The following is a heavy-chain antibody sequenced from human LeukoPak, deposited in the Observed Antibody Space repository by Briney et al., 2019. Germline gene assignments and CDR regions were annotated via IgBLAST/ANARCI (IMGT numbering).Heavy chain of an antibody. J-gene: IGHJ4*02. V-gene: IGHV3-33*06. CDR1: GFTFSSYG. D-gene: IGHD3-3*01. Sequence: GRSLRLSCAASGFTFSSYGMHWVRQAPGKGLEWVAVIWYDGSNKYYADSVKGRFTISRDNSKNTLYLQMNSLRAEDTAVYYCAKESDFWSYDYWGQGTLVTVSS. CDR2: IWYDGSNK. CDR3: AKESDFWSYDY.